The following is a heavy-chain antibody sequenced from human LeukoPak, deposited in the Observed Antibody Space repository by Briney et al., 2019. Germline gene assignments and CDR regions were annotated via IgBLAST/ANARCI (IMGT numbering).Heavy chain of an antibody. CDR1: GSTFSRDA. CDR3: AKGGSSYSSSWYTRLFDY. J-gene: IGHJ4*02. V-gene: IGHV3-64*04. Sequence: GGSLRLSCAASGSTFSRDAMHWVRQSPGKGLQYLSAISNNGGTTYYADSVKGRFTISRDNSKNSLYLQMNSLRTEDTALYHCAKGGSSYSSSWYTRLFDYWGQGTLVTVS. CDR2: ISNNGGTT. D-gene: IGHD6-13*01.